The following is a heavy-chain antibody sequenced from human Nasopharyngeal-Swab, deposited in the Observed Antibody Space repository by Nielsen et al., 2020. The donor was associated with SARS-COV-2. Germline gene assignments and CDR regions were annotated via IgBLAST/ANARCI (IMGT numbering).Heavy chain of an antibody. Sequence: SETLSLTCTVSGGSISSSSYYWSWIRQPAGKGLEWIGRIYTSGSTNYNPSLKSRVTISVDTSKNQFSLKLSSVTAADTAVYYCARSSGADYGDYGGWVYYFDYWGQGTLVTVSS. CDR2: IYTSGST. D-gene: IGHD4-17*01. CDR1: GGSISSSSYY. J-gene: IGHJ4*02. V-gene: IGHV4-61*02. CDR3: ARSSGADYGDYGGWVYYFDY.